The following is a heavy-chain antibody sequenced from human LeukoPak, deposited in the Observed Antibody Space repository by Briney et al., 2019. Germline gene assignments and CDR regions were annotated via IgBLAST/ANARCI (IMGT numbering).Heavy chain of an antibody. D-gene: IGHD1-1*01. J-gene: IGHJ4*02. CDR1: GYTFTSYG. V-gene: IGHV1-18*01. CDR2: ISAYNGNT. CDR3: ARSVRYNWNDALGY. Sequence: APVKVSCKASGYTFTSYGISWVRQAPGQGLEWMGWISAYNGNTNYAQKLQGRVTMTTDTSTSTAYMELRSLRSDDTAVYYCARSVRYNWNDALGYWGQGTLVTVSS.